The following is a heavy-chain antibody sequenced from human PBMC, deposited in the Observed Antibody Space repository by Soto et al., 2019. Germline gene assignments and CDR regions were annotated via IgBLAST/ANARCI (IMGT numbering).Heavy chain of an antibody. J-gene: IGHJ6*02. D-gene: IGHD6-13*01. V-gene: IGHV4-34*01. CDR1: DGSSSGYY. Sequence: ASETMSHTYAVYDGSSSGYYWSWIRQKQGKGLEWIGEINQSGITNYNPSLKSRVTISIDTSKSQFSLRLSSVTAADSAVYYREGAAGRRFYYGLDAWGQGTTVTVSS. CDR2: INQSGIT. CDR3: EGAAGRRFYYGLDA.